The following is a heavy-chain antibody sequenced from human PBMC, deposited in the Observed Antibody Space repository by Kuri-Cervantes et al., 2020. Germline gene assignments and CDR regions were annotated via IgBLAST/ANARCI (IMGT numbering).Heavy chain of an antibody. Sequence: LSLTCAASGFTFSDYYMSWIRQAPGKGLEWVSYISSSGSTIYYADSVKGRFTISRDNAKNSLCLQMNSLRADDTAVYFCTGSRSGLFWGQGTLVTVSS. CDR3: TGSRSGLF. J-gene: IGHJ4*02. V-gene: IGHV3-11*04. CDR1: GFTFSDYY. CDR2: ISSSGSTI. D-gene: IGHD3-16*01.